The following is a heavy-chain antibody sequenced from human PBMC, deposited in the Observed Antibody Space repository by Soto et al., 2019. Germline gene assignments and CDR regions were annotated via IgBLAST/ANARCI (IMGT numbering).Heavy chain of an antibody. D-gene: IGHD3-22*01. Sequence: PGGSLRLSCAASGLTFSSYWMSWVRQAPGKGLEWVANIKQDGSQKYYVDSVKGRFTISRDNAKNSLYLQMNSLRVEDTAVYYCASAYYYDSSGYSPGGYLGQGTLVTVSS. J-gene: IGHJ4*02. CDR1: GLTFSSYW. CDR2: IKQDGSQK. CDR3: ASAYYYDSSGYSPGGY. V-gene: IGHV3-7*01.